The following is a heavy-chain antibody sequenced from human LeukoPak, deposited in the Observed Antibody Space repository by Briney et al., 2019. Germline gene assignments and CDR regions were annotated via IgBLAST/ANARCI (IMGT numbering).Heavy chain of an antibody. D-gene: IGHD3-3*01. CDR1: GGSISSGDYY. Sequence: SETLSLTCTVSGGSISSGDYYWSWIRQPPGKGLERIGYFYYSGSTYYNPSLKSRVTISVDTSKNQFSLKLSSVTAADTAVYYCARGPAKVFGVVIAWFDPWGQGTLVTVSS. V-gene: IGHV4-30-4*08. J-gene: IGHJ5*02. CDR2: FYYSGST. CDR3: ARGPAKVFGVVIAWFDP.